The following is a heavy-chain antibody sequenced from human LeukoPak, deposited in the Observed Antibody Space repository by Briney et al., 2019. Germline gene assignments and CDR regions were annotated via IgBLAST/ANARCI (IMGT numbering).Heavy chain of an antibody. Sequence: SETLSLTCAVSGGSLNFGGYSWSWIRQPPGKGLECIGYIYNSGITYYNPSLKSRVTISVDRSKNQFSLKLSSVTAADTAVYYCPRVPGPSWVPGSPPLAGDVGAKGPPATVSS. J-gene: IGHJ6*03. V-gene: IGHV4-30-2*01. CDR3: PRVPGPSWVPGSPPLAGDV. CDR1: GGSLNFGGYS. D-gene: IGHD3-10*01. CDR2: IYNSGIT.